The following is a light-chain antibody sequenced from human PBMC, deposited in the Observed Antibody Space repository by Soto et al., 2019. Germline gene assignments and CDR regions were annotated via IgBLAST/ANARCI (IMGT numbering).Light chain of an antibody. J-gene: IGKJ3*01. V-gene: IGKV3-20*01. CDR1: QSVSSSY. CDR2: GAS. Sequence: IVLTQSPGTLSLSPGERATLSCRASQSVSSSYLAWYQQKPGQAPRLLIYGASSRATGIPDRFSGSGSGTDFTLTISRLEPEDFAVYYCQQYGSSLFTFGPATKVDIK. CDR3: QQYGSSLFT.